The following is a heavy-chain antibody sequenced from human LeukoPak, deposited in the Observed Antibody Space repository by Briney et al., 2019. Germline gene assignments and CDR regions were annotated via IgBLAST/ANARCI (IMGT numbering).Heavy chain of an antibody. CDR3: XXXXXXXXXGXXWFDP. J-gene: IGHJ5*02. CDR1: GFTFSSYW. V-gene: IGHV3-74*01. Sequence: GGSLRLSCAASGFTFSSYWMHWVRQAPGKGLVWVSRINSDGSSTSYADSVKGRFTISRDNAKNTLYLQMNSQRDEDTAVYYLXXXXXXXXXGXXWFDPXXQGTLVTVSS. CDR2: INSDGSST.